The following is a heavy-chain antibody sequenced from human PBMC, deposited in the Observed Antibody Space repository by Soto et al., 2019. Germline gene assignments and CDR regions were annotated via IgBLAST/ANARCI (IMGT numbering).Heavy chain of an antibody. V-gene: IGHV2-5*02. CDR2: IYWDDEK. CDR3: AHRQSASSYDDFDI. J-gene: IGHJ3*02. D-gene: IGHD6-6*01. CDR1: GFSLTTSGVG. Sequence: QITLTESGPTLVKPTQTLTLTCTFSGFSLTTSGVGVGWISQPPGKALEWIALIYWDDEKRYSPSLQSRLTITKDPYKKQVDLTVTHMNPADTGTYYCAHRQSASSYDDFDIWGQGTMVYVTS.